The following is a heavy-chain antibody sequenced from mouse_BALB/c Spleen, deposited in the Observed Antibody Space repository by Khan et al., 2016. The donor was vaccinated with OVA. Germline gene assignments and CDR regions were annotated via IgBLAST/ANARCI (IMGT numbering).Heavy chain of an antibody. J-gene: IGHJ3*01. CDR3: AKGNDYVSDGWFAY. CDR2: INTNTGEP. D-gene: IGHD1-1*01. CDR1: GYTFTNYG. V-gene: IGHV9-3*02. Sequence: QIQLVQSGPELKKPGETVKISCKASGYTFTNYGMNWVKQAPGKGLKWMGWINTNTGEPTYAEEFKGRFAFSLETSASPAYLQLNNLKNEDTATYICAKGNDYVSDGWFAYWGQGTLVTVSA.